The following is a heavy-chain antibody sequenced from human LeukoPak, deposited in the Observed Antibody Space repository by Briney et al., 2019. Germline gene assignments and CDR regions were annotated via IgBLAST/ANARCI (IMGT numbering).Heavy chain of an antibody. V-gene: IGHV3-74*01. CDR2: INSDGSST. J-gene: IGHJ4*02. D-gene: IGHD3-22*01. Sequence: GGSLRLSCAASGFTFSSYWMHWVRQAPGKGLGWVSRINSDGSSTSYADSVKGRFTISRDNAKNTLYLQMNSLRAEDTAVYYCARAPVYYYDSSGYDYWGQGTLVTVSS. CDR3: ARAPVYYYDSSGYDY. CDR1: GFTFSSYW.